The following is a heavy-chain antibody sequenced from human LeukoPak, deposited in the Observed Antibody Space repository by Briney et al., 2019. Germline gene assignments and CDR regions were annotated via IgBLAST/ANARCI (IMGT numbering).Heavy chain of an antibody. CDR3: AIPLYYDFWSGIDY. CDR2: ISGSGGST. J-gene: IGHJ4*02. D-gene: IGHD3-3*01. V-gene: IGHV3-23*01. Sequence: GGSLRLSCAASGFTFSSYAMSWVRQAPGKGLGWVSAISGSGGSTYYADSVKGRFTISRDNSKNTLYLQMNSLRAEDTAVYYCAIPLYYDFWSGIDYWGQGTLVTVSS. CDR1: GFTFSSYA.